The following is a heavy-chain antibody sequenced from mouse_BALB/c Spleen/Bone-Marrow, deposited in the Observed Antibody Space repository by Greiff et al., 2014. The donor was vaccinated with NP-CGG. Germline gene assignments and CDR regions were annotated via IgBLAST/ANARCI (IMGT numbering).Heavy chain of an antibody. CDR1: GFSLTDYG. CDR2: IWGGGIT. CDR3: AKLNWDEGDY. Sequence: VHLVESGPGLVAPSQSLSITCTVSGFSLTDYGVSWIRQPPGKGLEWLGVIWGGGITYYNSPLKSRLSISKDNSKSQVFLKMYSLQTDDTAMYYFAKLNWDEGDYWGQGTTLTVSS. V-gene: IGHV2-6-5*01. J-gene: IGHJ2*01. D-gene: IGHD4-1*01.